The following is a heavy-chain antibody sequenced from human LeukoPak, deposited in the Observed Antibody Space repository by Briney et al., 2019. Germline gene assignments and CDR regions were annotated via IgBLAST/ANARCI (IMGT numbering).Heavy chain of an antibody. CDR2: IYYSGST. CDR3: ARGDILTPLDY. CDR1: GGSISSGDYY. V-gene: IGHV4-30-4*01. Sequence: SETLSLTCTVSGGSISSGDYYWSWIRQPPGKGLEWIGYIYYSGSTYYNPSLKSRVTISVDTSKNQFSLKLSSVTAADTAVYYCARGDILTPLDYWGQGTLVTVSS. J-gene: IGHJ4*02. D-gene: IGHD3-9*01.